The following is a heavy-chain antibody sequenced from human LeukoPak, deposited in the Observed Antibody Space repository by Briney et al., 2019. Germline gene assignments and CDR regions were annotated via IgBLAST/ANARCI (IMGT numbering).Heavy chain of an antibody. CDR2: ISGSGGTT. CDR3: ATAFYFDSSGPYWYFDL. V-gene: IGHV3-23*01. Sequence: SGGSLRLSCAASGFTFTTYAMNWVRQAPGKGLECVSVISGSGGTTYYADSVKGRFTISRDNSKNTLYLEVNSLRAEDTAVYYCATAFYFDSSGPYWYFDLWGRGTLVTVSS. D-gene: IGHD3-22*01. CDR1: GFTFTTYA. J-gene: IGHJ2*01.